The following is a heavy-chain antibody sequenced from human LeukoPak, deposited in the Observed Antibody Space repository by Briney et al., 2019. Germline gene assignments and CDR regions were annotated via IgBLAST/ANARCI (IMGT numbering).Heavy chain of an antibody. D-gene: IGHD1-26*01. CDR3: ARARVEADAGYYYMDV. V-gene: IGHV4-38-2*02. CDR2: IYHSGST. Sequence: SETLSLTCTVSGYSISSGYYWGWIRQPPGKGLEWIGRIYHSGSTYYNPSLKSRVTISVDTSKNQFSLKLSSVTAADTAVYYCARARVEADAGYYYMDVWGKGTTVTVSS. CDR1: GYSISSGYY. J-gene: IGHJ6*03.